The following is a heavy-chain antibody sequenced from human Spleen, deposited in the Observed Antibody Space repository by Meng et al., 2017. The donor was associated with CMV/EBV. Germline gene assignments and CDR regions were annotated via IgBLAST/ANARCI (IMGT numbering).Heavy chain of an antibody. V-gene: IGHV1-46*01. CDR3: ARDLGSSAPYYGMDV. J-gene: IGHJ6*02. D-gene: IGHD6-6*01. CDR2: INPSGGST. CDR1: GYTFMGYY. Sequence: ASVKVSCKTSGYTFMGYYMHWVRQPPGQGLEWMGIINPSGGSTSYAQKFQGRVTMTRDTSTSTVYMELSSLRSEDTAVYYCARDLGSSAPYYGMDVWGQGTTVTVSS.